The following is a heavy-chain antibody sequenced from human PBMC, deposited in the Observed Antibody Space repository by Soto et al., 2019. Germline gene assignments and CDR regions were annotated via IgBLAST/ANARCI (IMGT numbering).Heavy chain of an antibody. Sequence: QVQLVQAVAEVKKPGSSVKGSCKASGGTFSPYGMNWARLAPGQGRGWMGGIIPKFGTTNYAQKFQGRVTITADESTNTAYMELNYLRSEDTAVYFCARELDPYYGGNSLSLDYWGQGTLVTVSS. D-gene: IGHD4-17*01. CDR1: GGTFSPYG. J-gene: IGHJ4*02. CDR2: IIPKFGTT. CDR3: ARELDPYYGGNSLSLDY. V-gene: IGHV1-69*13.